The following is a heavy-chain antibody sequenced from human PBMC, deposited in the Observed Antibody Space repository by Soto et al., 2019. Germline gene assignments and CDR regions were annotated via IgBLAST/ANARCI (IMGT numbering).Heavy chain of an antibody. Sequence: PGGSLRLSCAASGLTFRDYYMTWIRQAPGKGLEWVSYISSSGTGIYYADSVKGRFTISRDNAKNSLYLQMSSLRAEDTAMYYCARAYSDAFDIWGQGTMVTVSS. CDR1: GLTFRDYY. J-gene: IGHJ3*02. CDR3: ARAYSDAFDI. V-gene: IGHV3-11*01. CDR2: ISSSGTGI. D-gene: IGHD2-15*01.